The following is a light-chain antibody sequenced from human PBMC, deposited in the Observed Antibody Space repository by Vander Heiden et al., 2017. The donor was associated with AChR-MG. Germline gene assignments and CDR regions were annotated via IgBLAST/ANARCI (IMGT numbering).Light chain of an antibody. CDR2: GNN. J-gene: IGLJ3*02. V-gene: IGLV1-40*01. CDR1: RSNTGAGHD. Sequence: QSVLTQPPSVSGAPGQRVTISCPGSRSNTGAGHDVNWYQEFPRTAPKLLIYGNNNRASGVHDRFAGSNSGASASLAITGLQAEDEADYYCQSYDSSLSGWVFGEGTKLTVL. CDR3: QSYDSSLSGWV.